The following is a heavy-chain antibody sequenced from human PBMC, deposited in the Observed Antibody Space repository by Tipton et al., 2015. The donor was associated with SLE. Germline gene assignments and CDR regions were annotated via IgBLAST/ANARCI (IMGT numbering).Heavy chain of an antibody. Sequence: TLSLTCTVSGGSISSYYWSWIRQPPGKGLEWIGYIYYSGSTNYNPSLKSRVTISVDTSKNQFSLKLSSVTAADAAVYDCASIAAAGKWFFDLWGRGTLVTVSS. CDR3: ASIAAAGKWFFDL. J-gene: IGHJ2*01. CDR2: IYYSGST. D-gene: IGHD6-13*01. CDR1: GGSISSYY. V-gene: IGHV4-59*01.